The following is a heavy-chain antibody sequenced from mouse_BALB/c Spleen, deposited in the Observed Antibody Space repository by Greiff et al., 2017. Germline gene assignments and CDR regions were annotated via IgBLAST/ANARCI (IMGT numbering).Heavy chain of an antibody. D-gene: IGHD2-2*01. V-gene: IGHV5-17*02. CDR1: GFTFSSFG. Sequence: EVKLVESGGGLVQPGGSRKLSCAASGFTFSSFGMHWVRQAPEKGLEWVAYISSGSSTIYYADTVKGRFTISRDNPKNTLFLQMTSLRSEDTAMYYCARSGGYGYPWFAYWGQGTLVTVSA. CDR2: ISSGSSTI. J-gene: IGHJ3*01. CDR3: ARSGGYGYPWFAY.